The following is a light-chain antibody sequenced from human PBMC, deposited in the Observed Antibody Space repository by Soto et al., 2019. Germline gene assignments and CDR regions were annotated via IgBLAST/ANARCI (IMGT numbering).Light chain of an antibody. Sequence: EIVLTQSPDTLSLSPGERATLSCRASQSVRSGRLAWYQQKPGRAPRLVIFDASNRASGIPVRFSGSGSGTDFTLTITRLEPEDFAVYYCQEYDDSPPITFGLGTRLEIK. CDR3: QEYDDSPPIT. CDR1: QSVRSGR. V-gene: IGKV3-20*01. J-gene: IGKJ5*01. CDR2: DAS.